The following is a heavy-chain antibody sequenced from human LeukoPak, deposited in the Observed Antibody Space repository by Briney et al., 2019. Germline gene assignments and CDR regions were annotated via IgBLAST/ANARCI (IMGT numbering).Heavy chain of an antibody. CDR2: ISGSGGST. J-gene: IGHJ3*02. CDR3: AKGNGAFDI. D-gene: IGHD2-8*01. Sequence: PGGSLRLSCAASGFTFSSYAMSWVRQARGKGLEWVSDISGSGGSTYYAESVKGRFTISRDNSKNTLYLQMNSVKAEDTAVYYCAKGNGAFDIWGQGTMVTVSS. CDR1: GFTFSSYA. V-gene: IGHV3-23*01.